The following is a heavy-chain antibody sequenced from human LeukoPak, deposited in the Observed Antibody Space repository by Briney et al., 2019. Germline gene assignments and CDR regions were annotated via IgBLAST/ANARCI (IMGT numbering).Heavy chain of an antibody. CDR3: ARDSDSNFDY. D-gene: IGHD5-18*01. CDR1: GFTFSIYN. CDR2: ISLSSTTI. V-gene: IGHV3-48*01. Sequence: GGSLRLSCVASGFTFSIYNMNWVRRAPGKGLEWVSYISLSSTTIYYADSVKGRFTISRDNAKNSLYLQMNSLRAEDTAVYYCARDSDSNFDYWGQGTLVTVSS. J-gene: IGHJ4*02.